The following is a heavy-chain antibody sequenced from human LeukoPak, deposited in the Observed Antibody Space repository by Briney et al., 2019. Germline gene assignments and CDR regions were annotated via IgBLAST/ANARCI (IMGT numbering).Heavy chain of an antibody. CDR3: AREADCSGGTCYRGAFDI. V-gene: IGHV3-33*08. J-gene: IGHJ3*02. CDR1: GFTFSSYA. D-gene: IGHD2-15*01. Sequence: PGGSLRLSCAASGFTFSSYAMSWVRQAPGKGLEWVAAIWYDGSNEYYVDSVTGRFTISRDNSKNTLFLQMNSLRAEDTAVYYCAREADCSGGTCYRGAFDIWGQGTMVTVSS. CDR2: IWYDGSNE.